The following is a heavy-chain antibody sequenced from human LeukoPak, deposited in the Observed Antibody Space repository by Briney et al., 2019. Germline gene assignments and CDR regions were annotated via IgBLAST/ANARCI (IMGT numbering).Heavy chain of an antibody. D-gene: IGHD3-10*01. CDR3: VRGNSGSYYSLDY. CDR1: GGSISSGGYS. CDR2: IYHSGST. V-gene: IGHV4-30-2*01. J-gene: IGHJ4*02. Sequence: PSQTLSLTCAVSGGSISSGGYSWSWIRQPPGKGLEWIGYIYHSGSTYYNPSLKSRVTISVDRSKNQFSLKLSSVTAADTAVYYCVRGNSGSYYSLDYWGQGTLVTVSS.